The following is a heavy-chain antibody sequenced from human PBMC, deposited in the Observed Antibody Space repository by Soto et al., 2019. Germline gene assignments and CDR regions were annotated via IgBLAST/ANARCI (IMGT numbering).Heavy chain of an antibody. Sequence: GGSLRLSCAASGFTFSSYAMHWVRQAPGKGLEYVSAISSNGGSTYYANSVKGRFTISRDNSKNTLYLQMGSLRAEDMAVYYCARGNRAVVPAAIESRNYYYMDVWGKGTTVTVSS. V-gene: IGHV3-64*01. CDR3: ARGNRAVVPAAIESRNYYYMDV. D-gene: IGHD2-2*02. CDR2: ISSNGGST. CDR1: GFTFSSYA. J-gene: IGHJ6*03.